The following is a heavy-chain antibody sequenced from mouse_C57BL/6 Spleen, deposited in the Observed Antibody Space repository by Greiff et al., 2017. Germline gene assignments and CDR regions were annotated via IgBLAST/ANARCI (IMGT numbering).Heavy chain of an antibody. CDR3: ARPLPTTVVADY. J-gene: IGHJ2*01. V-gene: IGHV1-64*01. CDR1: GYTFTSYW. D-gene: IGHD1-1*01. Sequence: QVQLQQSGAELVKPGASVKLSCKASGYTFTSYWMHWVKQRPGQGLEWIGMIHPNSGSTNYNEKFKSKATLTVDKSSSTAYMQLSSLTSEDSAVYCCARPLPTTVVADYWGQGATLTVSS. CDR2: IHPNSGST.